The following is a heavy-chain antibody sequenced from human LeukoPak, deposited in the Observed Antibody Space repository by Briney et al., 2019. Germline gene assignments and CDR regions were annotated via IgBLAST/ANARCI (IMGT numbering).Heavy chain of an antibody. CDR2: IKADGSEA. J-gene: IGHJ5*02. CDR1: GFTFSSHW. Sequence: PGGSLRLSCAASGFTFSSHWMSWVRQAPGKGLEWVGNIKADGSEAYHADSVKGRFTISRDNARNSLFLQMNSLRVEDTAVYYCASQSYARFDPWGQGTLVTVSS. D-gene: IGHD3-16*01. V-gene: IGHV3-7*01. CDR3: ASQSYARFDP.